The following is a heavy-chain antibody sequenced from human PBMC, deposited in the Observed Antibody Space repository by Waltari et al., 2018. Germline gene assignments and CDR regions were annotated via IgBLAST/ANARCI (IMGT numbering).Heavy chain of an antibody. CDR3: ARQNGGTFPNEEYFQH. J-gene: IGHJ1*01. Sequence: QVQLRQWGAGLLKPSETLSLTCAVYGGSFSGYYWSWIRQPPGKGLEWIGEINHSGSTNYNPSLKSRVTISVDTSKNQFSLKLSSVTAADTAVYYCARQNGGTFPNEEYFQHWGQGTLVTVSS. D-gene: IGHD1-26*01. CDR2: INHSGST. V-gene: IGHV4-34*01. CDR1: GGSFSGYY.